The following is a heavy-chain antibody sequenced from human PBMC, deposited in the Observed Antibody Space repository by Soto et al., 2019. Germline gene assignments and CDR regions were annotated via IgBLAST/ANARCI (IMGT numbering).Heavy chain of an antibody. CDR1: GYSFTSYW. D-gene: IGHD1-1*01. CDR2: IYPGDSDT. CDR3: ARWRTTGTPPTAYYYYGMDV. V-gene: IGHV5-51*01. J-gene: IGHJ6*02. Sequence: EVQLVQSGAEVKKPGESLKISCKGSGYSFTSYWIGWVRQMPGKGLEWMGIIYPGDSDTRYSPSFQGQVTISADKSISTAYLQWSSLKASDTAMYYCARWRTTGTPPTAYYYYGMDVWGQGTTVTVSS.